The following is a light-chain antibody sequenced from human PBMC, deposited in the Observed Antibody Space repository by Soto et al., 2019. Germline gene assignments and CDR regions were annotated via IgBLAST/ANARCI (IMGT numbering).Light chain of an antibody. J-gene: IGLJ1*01. Sequence: SYELTQPPSVSVAPGQTARITCGGNNIGSKSVHWYQQKPGQAPVLVVSDDTNRPSGIPERFSGSNSGNTATLTFSRVEAGDEADYYCLVWDSDTDHYVFGPGTKVTVL. CDR1: NIGSKS. V-gene: IGLV3-21*02. CDR3: LVWDSDTDHYV. CDR2: DDT.